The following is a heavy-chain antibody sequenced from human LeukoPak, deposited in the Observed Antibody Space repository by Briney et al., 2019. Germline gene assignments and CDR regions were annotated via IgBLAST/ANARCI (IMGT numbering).Heavy chain of an antibody. V-gene: IGHV3-7*01. CDR1: GFTFSSYW. D-gene: IGHD4-17*01. CDR3: ARDCHSTVTTCFDY. CDR2: IKQDGSEK. J-gene: IGHJ4*02. Sequence: PGGSLRLSCAASGFTFSSYWMSWVRQAPGKGLEWVANIKQDGSEKYYVDSVKGRFTIYRDDAKNSLYLQKNSLRAEHTAMYYCARDCHSTVTTCFDYWGQGTLVTVSS.